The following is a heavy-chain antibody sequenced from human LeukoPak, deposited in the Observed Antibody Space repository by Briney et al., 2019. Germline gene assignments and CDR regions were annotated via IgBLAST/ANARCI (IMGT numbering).Heavy chain of an antibody. D-gene: IGHD7-27*01. CDR1: GFTFDDYA. J-gene: IGHJ4*02. CDR3: AKGPQLGIIDY. Sequence: PGRSLRLSCAASGFTFDDYAMHWVRQAPGKGLEWVSGISWNSGSIGYADSVKGRFTIYRDNAKNSLYLQMNSLRAEDTALYYCAKGPQLGIIDYWGQGTLVTVSS. CDR2: ISWNSGSI. V-gene: IGHV3-9*01.